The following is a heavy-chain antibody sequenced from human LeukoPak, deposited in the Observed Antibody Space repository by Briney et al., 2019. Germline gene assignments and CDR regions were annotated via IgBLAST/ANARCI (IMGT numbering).Heavy chain of an antibody. CDR2: INHSGST. CDR1: GGSFSGYY. J-gene: IGHJ4*02. CDR3: AGYSSGWLFDY. V-gene: IGHV4-34*01. Sequence: SETLSPTCAVYGGSFSGYYWSWIRQPPGKGLEWIGEINHSGSTNYNPSLKSRVTISVDTSKNQFSLKLSSVTAADTAVYYCAGYSSGWLFDYWGQGTLVTVSS. D-gene: IGHD6-19*01.